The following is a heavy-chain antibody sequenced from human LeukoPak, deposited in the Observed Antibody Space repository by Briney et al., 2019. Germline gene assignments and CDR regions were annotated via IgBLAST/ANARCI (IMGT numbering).Heavy chain of an antibody. CDR1: GGSISSYY. Sequence: SETLSLTCTVSGGSISSYYWSWIRQPPGKGLEWIGYIYYSGSTNYNPSLKSRVTISVDTSKNQFSLKLSSVTAADTAVYYCARFSADYGDYSVFDYWGQGTLVTVSS. V-gene: IGHV4-59*08. CDR3: ARFSADYGDYSVFDY. J-gene: IGHJ4*02. D-gene: IGHD4-17*01. CDR2: IYYSGST.